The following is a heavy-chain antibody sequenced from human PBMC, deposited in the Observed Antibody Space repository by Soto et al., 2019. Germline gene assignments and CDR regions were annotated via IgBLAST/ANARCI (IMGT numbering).Heavy chain of an antibody. CDR1: GGSISSSSYY. CDR3: ARRSQSGYDYWGLRSVDY. Sequence: SETLSLTCTVSGGSISSSSYYWGWIRQPPGKGLEWIGSIYYSGSTYYNPSLKSRVTISVDTSKNQFSLKLSSVTAADTAVYYCARRSQSGYDYWGLRSVDYWGQGTLVTVSS. CDR2: IYYSGST. V-gene: IGHV4-39*01. D-gene: IGHD5-12*01. J-gene: IGHJ4*02.